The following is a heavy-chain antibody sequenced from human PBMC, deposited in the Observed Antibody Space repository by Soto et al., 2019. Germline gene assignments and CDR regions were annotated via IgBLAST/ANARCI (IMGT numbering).Heavy chain of an antibody. V-gene: IGHV3-30*18. Sequence: LRLSCAASGFTFSSYGMHWVRQAPGKGLEWVAVISYDGSNKYYADSVKGRFTISRDNSKNTLYLQMNSLRAEDTAVYYCAKETTRIAARPLDYWGQGTLVTVSS. CDR2: ISYDGSNK. CDR1: GFTFSSYG. CDR3: AKETTRIAARPLDY. J-gene: IGHJ4*02. D-gene: IGHD6-6*01.